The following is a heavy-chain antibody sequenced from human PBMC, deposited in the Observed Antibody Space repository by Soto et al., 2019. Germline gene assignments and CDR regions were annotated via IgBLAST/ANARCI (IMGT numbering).Heavy chain of an antibody. CDR3: AKDRMIVVVINFDY. CDR1: GFTFSSYA. D-gene: IGHD3-22*01. V-gene: IGHV3-23*01. Sequence: GGSLRLSCAASGFTFSSYAMSWVRQAPGKGLEWVSAISGSGGSTYYADSVKGQFTISRDNSKNTLYLQMNSLRAEDTAVYYCAKDRMIVVVINFDYWGQGTLVTVSS. J-gene: IGHJ4*02. CDR2: ISGSGGST.